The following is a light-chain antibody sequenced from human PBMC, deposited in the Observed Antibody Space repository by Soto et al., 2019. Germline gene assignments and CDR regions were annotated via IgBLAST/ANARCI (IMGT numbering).Light chain of an antibody. J-gene: IGKJ1*01. Sequence: DIQMTQSPSSLSASVGDRVTISCRASQGIRNDLGWYQQKPGKAPSLLIYEASTLQNGVPSRFGGSGSETEFTLTINSLRPDDSATYYCQQYNRYSWTFGQGTKVDIK. V-gene: IGKV1-17*01. CDR1: QGIRND. CDR2: EAS. CDR3: QQYNRYSWT.